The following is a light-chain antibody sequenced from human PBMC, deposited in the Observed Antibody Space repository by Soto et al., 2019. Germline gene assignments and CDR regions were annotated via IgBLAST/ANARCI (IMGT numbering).Light chain of an antibody. V-gene: IGKV3-20*01. CDR2: GAT. CDR1: QSVSSSY. Sequence: EIVLTQSPGTLSLSPGERATLSCRPSQSVSSSYLAWYQQKPGQAPRLLIYGATSRATGIPDRFSGSGSGTDFTLTISRLEPEDFAVYYCQQYGSWTFGQGTKVDIK. CDR3: QQYGSWT. J-gene: IGKJ1*01.